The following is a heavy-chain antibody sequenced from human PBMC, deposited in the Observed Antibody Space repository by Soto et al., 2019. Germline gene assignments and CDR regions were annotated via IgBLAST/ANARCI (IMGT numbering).Heavy chain of an antibody. CDR1: GYSTSSGYY. CDR2: IYHSGST. Sequence: LSLTCAVSGYSTSSGYYWGWIRQPPGKGLEWIGSIYHSGSTYYNPSLKSRVTISVDTSKNQFSLKLSSVTAADTAVYYCARVGIVVVPAANYFDYWGQGTLVTV. D-gene: IGHD2-2*01. V-gene: IGHV4-38-2*01. CDR3: ARVGIVVVPAANYFDY. J-gene: IGHJ4*02.